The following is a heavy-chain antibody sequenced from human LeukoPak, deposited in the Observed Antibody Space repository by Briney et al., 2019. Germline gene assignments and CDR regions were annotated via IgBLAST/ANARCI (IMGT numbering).Heavy chain of an antibody. D-gene: IGHD3-22*01. J-gene: IGHJ4*02. CDR3: ARGLDDSSGYYADY. CDR2: MNPNSGNT. CDR1: GYTFTSYD. Sequence: ASVKVSCKASGYTFTSYDINWVRQATGQGLEWMGWMNPNSGNTGYAQKFQGRATITRNTSISTAYMELSSLRSEDTAVYYCARGLDDSSGYYADYWGQGTLVTVSS. V-gene: IGHV1-8*03.